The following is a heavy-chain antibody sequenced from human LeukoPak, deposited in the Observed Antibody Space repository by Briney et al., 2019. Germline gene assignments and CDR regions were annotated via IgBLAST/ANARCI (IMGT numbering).Heavy chain of an antibody. Sequence: SETLSLTCTVSGGSISSYYWSWIRQPRGKGLEWIGYIYYSWSTNYNPSLKSRVTISVDTSNNQFYMKLSSVPAADTAVYYCARWRGYCSSTSCDLYYYYGMDVWGQGTTVTVSS. CDR1: GGSISSYY. D-gene: IGHD2-2*01. J-gene: IGHJ6*02. CDR2: IYYSWST. CDR3: ARWRGYCSSTSCDLYYYYGMDV. V-gene: IGHV4-59*08.